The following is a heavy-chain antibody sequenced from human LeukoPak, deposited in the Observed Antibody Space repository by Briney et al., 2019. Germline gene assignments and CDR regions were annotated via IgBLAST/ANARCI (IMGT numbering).Heavy chain of an antibody. V-gene: IGHV3-30*18. CDR1: GFTFSSYG. D-gene: IGHD6-13*01. CDR2: ISYDGSNK. Sequence: PGRSLRLSCAASGFTFSSYGMHWDRQAPGKGLEWVAVISYDGSNKYYADSVKGRFTISRDNSKNTLYLQMNSLRAEDTAVYYCAKDGPAAAGIDYWGQGTLVTVSS. CDR3: AKDGPAAAGIDY. J-gene: IGHJ4*02.